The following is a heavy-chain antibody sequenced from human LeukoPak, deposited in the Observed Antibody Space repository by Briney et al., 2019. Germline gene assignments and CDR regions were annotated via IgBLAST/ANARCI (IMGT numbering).Heavy chain of an antibody. Sequence: GASVKVSRKASGYTFTSYGISWVRQAPGQGLEWMGWISAYNGNTNYAQKLQGRVTMTTDTSTSTAYMELRSLRSDDTAVYYCARGYSSSWYDVYYYGMDVWGQGTTVTVSS. CDR1: GYTFTSYG. CDR2: ISAYNGNT. CDR3: ARGYSSSWYDVYYYGMDV. D-gene: IGHD6-13*01. V-gene: IGHV1-18*01. J-gene: IGHJ6*02.